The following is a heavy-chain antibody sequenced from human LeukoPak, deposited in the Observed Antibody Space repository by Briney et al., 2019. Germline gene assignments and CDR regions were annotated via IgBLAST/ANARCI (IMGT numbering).Heavy chain of an antibody. J-gene: IGHJ5*02. CDR1: GYSISSGYY. D-gene: IGHD3-3*01. CDR3: ARGYYDFWSGYSLTGYNWFDP. CDR2: IYHSGST. Sequence: PSETLSLTCTVSGYSISSGYYWGWIRQPPGKGLEWIGSIYHSGSTYYNPSLKSRVTISVDTSKNQFSLKLSSVTAADTAVYYCARGYYDFWSGYSLTGYNWFDPWGQGTLVTVSS. V-gene: IGHV4-38-2*02.